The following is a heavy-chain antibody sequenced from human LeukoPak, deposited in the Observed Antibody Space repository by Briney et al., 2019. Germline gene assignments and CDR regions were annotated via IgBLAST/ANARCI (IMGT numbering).Heavy chain of an antibody. J-gene: IGHJ4*02. CDR1: GYTFTGYY. CDR2: INPSGGST. CDR3: ARDGDPSSDPYYFDY. D-gene: IGHD3-3*01. V-gene: IGHV1-46*01. Sequence: GASVKVSCKASGYTFTGYYMHWVQQAPGQGLEWMGWINPSGGSTSYAQKFQGRVTMTRDTSTSTIYMELSSLRSEDTAVYYCARDGDPSSDPYYFDYWGRGTLVTVSS.